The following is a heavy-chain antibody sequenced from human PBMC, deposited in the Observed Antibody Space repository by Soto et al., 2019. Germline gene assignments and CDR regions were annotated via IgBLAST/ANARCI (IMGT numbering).Heavy chain of an antibody. Sequence: QVQLVESGGGVVQPGRSLRLSCAASGFTFSSYGMHWVRQAPGKGLEWVAVISYDGSNKYYADSVKGRFTISRDNSKNTLYLQMNSLRAEDTAVYYCAPTSISSSSIYFDYWGQGTLVTVSS. CDR1: GFTFSSYG. CDR3: APTSISSSSIYFDY. V-gene: IGHV3-30*03. J-gene: IGHJ4*02. D-gene: IGHD6-13*01. CDR2: ISYDGSNK.